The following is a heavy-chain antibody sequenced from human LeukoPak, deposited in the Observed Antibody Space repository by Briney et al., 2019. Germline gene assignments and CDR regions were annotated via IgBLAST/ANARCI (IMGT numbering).Heavy chain of an antibody. V-gene: IGHV3-30*04. CDR3: AREWFGELLNPYFDY. CDR1: GFTFSSYA. D-gene: IGHD3-10*01. J-gene: IGHJ4*02. CDR2: ISYDGSNK. Sequence: GGSLRLSYAVSGFTFSSYAMHWVRQAPGKGLEWVAVISYDGSNKYYADSVKGRFTISRDNSKNTLYLQMNSLRAEDTAVYYCAREWFGELLNPYFDYWGQGTLVTVSS.